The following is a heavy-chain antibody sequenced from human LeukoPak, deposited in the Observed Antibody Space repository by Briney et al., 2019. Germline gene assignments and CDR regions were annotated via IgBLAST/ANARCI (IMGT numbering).Heavy chain of an antibody. CDR1: GGSMSSGSYY. CDR2: VYTSGST. V-gene: IGHV4-61*02. CDR3: ASELESLDRVDY. D-gene: IGHD1-1*01. Sequence: PSETLSLTCTVSGGSMSSGSYYWGWIRQPAGKGLEWIGRVYTSGSTNYNPSLKSRVTISVDTSKNQFSLKMSSVTAADTAAYYCASELESLDRVDYWGQGTLVTVSS. J-gene: IGHJ4*02.